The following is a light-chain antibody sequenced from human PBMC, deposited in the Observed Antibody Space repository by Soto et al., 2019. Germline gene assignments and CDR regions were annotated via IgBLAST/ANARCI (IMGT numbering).Light chain of an antibody. V-gene: IGKV1-5*03. CDR2: KAS. Sequence: DIQMTPYPSTLSASGGDRVTITCRASQSVDTCLAWYQQKPGKDPHLLIYKASSLETGVPSRFSGSVSVTEFTLTISSLQPDDFATYYCQQFYRYPWTFGHGTKLEIK. CDR1: QSVDTC. J-gene: IGKJ1*01. CDR3: QQFYRYPWT.